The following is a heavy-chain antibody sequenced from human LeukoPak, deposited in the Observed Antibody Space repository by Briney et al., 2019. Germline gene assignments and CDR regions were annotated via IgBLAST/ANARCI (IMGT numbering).Heavy chain of an antibody. CDR1: GFTFSSYS. D-gene: IGHD6-19*01. J-gene: IGHJ6*02. CDR3: ARDRDIAVAGYYYYGMDV. Sequence: KAGGSLRLSCAASGFTFSSYSMNWVRQAPGKGLEWVSSISSSSSYIYYADSVKGRFTISRDNAKNSLYLQMNSLRAEDTAVYYCARDRDIAVAGYYYYGMDVWGQGTMVTVSS. CDR2: ISSSSSYI. V-gene: IGHV3-21*01.